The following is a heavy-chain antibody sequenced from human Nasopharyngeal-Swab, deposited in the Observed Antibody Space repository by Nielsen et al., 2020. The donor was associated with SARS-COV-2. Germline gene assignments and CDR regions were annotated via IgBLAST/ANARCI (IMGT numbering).Heavy chain of an antibody. CDR2: IGAAGGT. Sequence: GESRKISCAASGFTFSSNDMHWVRLPRGKGLEWVSAIGAAGGTYYPDSVKGRFTISRENAKNSLYLQMNSLRAEDTAIYYCVKGMPQSGGMDVWGKGTTVSVSS. CDR1: GFTFSSND. J-gene: IGHJ6*03. D-gene: IGHD2-2*01. V-gene: IGHV3-13*01. CDR3: VKGMPQSGGMDV.